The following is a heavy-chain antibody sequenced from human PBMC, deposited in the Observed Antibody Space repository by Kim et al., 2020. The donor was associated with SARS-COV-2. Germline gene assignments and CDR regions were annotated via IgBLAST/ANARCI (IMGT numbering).Heavy chain of an antibody. V-gene: IGHV4-31*03. J-gene: IGHJ5*02. CDR1: GGSISSGGYY. CDR3: ARDKSMIPRGGGLNWFDP. CDR2: IYYSGST. Sequence: SQTLSLTCTVSGGSISSGGYYWSWIRQHPGKGLEWIGYIYYSGSTYYNPSLKSRVTISVDTSKNQFSLKLSSVTAADTAVYYCARDKSMIPRGGGLNWFDPWGQGTLVTVSS. D-gene: IGHD2-15*01.